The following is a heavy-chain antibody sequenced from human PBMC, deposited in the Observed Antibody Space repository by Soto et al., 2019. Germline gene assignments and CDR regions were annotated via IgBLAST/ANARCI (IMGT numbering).Heavy chain of an antibody. V-gene: IGHV4-39*01. CDR3: ATRAMVRGVATTLDD. CDR1: GGSISSSSYY. J-gene: IGHJ4*02. CDR2: IYYSGST. Sequence: SETLSLTCTVSGGSISSSSYYWGWIRQPPGKGLEWIGSIYYSGSTYYNPSLKSRVTISVDTSKNQFSLKLSSVTAADTAVYYCATRAMVRGVATTLDDWGQGTLVTVSS. D-gene: IGHD3-10*01.